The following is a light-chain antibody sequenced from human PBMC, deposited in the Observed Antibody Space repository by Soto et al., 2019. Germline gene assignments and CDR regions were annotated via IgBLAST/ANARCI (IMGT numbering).Light chain of an antibody. V-gene: IGLV1-40*01. CDR2: GDN. Sequence: QSVLTQPPSVSGAPGQRVTIPCTGSSSNIGSFYDVHWYQQLPGTVPKLLIYGDNNRPSGVPDRFSGSNSGTSASLAITGLQPEDEADYYCQSYDNSLSHVVFGGGTNVTVL. CDR1: SSNIGSFYD. CDR3: QSYDNSLSHVV. J-gene: IGLJ2*01.